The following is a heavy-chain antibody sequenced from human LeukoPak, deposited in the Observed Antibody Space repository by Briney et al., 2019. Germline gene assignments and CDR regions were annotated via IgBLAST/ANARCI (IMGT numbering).Heavy chain of an antibody. Sequence: GGSLRLSCVASGFAFNTYWMTWVRQAPGKGLEWVSYISSSSSTIYYADSVKGRFTISRDNAKNSLYLQMNSLRAEDTAVYYCARVSGLTMVRGVISQAFDYWGQGTLVTVSS. CDR2: ISSSSSTI. CDR3: ARVSGLTMVRGVISQAFDY. J-gene: IGHJ4*02. D-gene: IGHD3-10*01. CDR1: GFAFNTYW. V-gene: IGHV3-48*01.